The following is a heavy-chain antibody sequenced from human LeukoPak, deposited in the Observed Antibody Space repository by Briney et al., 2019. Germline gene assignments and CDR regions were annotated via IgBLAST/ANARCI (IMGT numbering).Heavy chain of an antibody. CDR1: GGSISSGGYY. V-gene: IGHV4-30-2*01. CDR3: ARGPGSRYYYYYMDV. J-gene: IGHJ6*03. Sequence: SETLSLTCTVSGGSISSGGYYWSWIRQPPGKGLEWIGYIYHSGSTYYNPSLKSRVTISVDRSKNQLSLKLSSVTAADTAVYYCARGPGSRYYYYYMDVWGKGTTVTVSS. CDR2: IYHSGST.